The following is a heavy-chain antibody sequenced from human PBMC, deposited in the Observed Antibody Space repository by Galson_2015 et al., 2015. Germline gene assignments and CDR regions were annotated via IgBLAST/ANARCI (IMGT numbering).Heavy chain of an antibody. CDR2: IRSKANSYAT. CDR3: ARYYYYYMDV. CDR1: GFTFSGSA. J-gene: IGHJ6*03. Sequence: SLRLSCAASGFTFSGSAMHWVRQASGKGLEWVGRIRSKANSYATAYAASVKGRFTISRDDSKNTAYLQMNSLKTEDTAVYYCARYYYYYMDVWGKGTTVTVSS. V-gene: IGHV3-73*01.